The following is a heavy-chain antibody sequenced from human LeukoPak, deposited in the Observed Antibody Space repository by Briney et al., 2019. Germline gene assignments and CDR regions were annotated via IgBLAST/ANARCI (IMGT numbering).Heavy chain of an antibody. CDR2: IKSKTDGGTT. Sequence: GSLRLSCAASGFTFSNARMTWVRQAPGKGLEWVGHIKSKTDGGTTDFAAPVKGRFTISRDVSKNTLFLQMNSLKTEDTAVYYCTTGTWIQLWLPDYWGQGTLVTVSS. CDR1: GFTFSNAR. D-gene: IGHD5-18*01. V-gene: IGHV3-15*01. CDR3: TTGTWIQLWLPDY. J-gene: IGHJ4*02.